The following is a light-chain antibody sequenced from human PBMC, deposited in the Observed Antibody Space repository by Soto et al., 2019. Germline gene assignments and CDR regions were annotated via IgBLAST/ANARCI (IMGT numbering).Light chain of an antibody. Sequence: QSVLTQPASVSGSPGQSITISCTGTTRDVGGYKYVSWYQQHPGKAPKLMIYEVSNRPSGVSNRFSGSKSGNTASLTISGLQAEDEADYYCSSYTGSSTVFGGGTKLTVL. V-gene: IGLV2-14*01. CDR1: TRDVGGYKY. CDR3: SSYTGSSTV. CDR2: EVS. J-gene: IGLJ2*01.